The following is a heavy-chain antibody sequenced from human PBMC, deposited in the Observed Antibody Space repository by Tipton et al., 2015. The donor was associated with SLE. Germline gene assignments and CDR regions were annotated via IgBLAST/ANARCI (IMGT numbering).Heavy chain of an antibody. CDR1: GGSISSSSYY. J-gene: IGHJ4*02. D-gene: IGHD5-18*01. CDR2: IYYSGST. V-gene: IGHV4-39*07. Sequence: TLSLTCTVSGGSISSSSYYWGWIRQPPGKGLEWIGSIYYSGSTYYNPSLKSRVTISVDTSKNQFSLKLSSVTAADTAVYYCARGRVDTAMVGRRYYFDYWGQGTLVTASS. CDR3: ARGRVDTAMVGRRYYFDY.